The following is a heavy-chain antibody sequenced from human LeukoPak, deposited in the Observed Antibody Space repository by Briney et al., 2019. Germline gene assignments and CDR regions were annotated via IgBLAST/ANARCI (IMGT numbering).Heavy chain of an antibody. V-gene: IGHV4-39*01. CDR1: GGSISSRNYY. J-gene: IGHJ3*02. CDR3: ARHLHGDYRGDAFDI. D-gene: IGHD4-17*01. CDR2: IYYSGST. Sequence: SETLSLTCTVSGGSISSRNYYWGWIRQPPGKGLEWIGNIYYSGSTYYNPSLKSRVTISVDTSRNQFSLKLSSVTAADTAVYYCARHLHGDYRGDAFDIWGQGTMVTVSS.